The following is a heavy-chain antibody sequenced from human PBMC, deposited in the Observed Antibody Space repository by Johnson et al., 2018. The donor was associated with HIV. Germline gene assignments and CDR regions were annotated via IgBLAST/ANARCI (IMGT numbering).Heavy chain of an antibody. V-gene: IGHV3-66*01. CDR3: ARGGGTYLEPFDI. D-gene: IGHD1-26*01. CDR1: GFTVSSNY. J-gene: IGHJ3*02. CDR2: IYSGGST. Sequence: VQLVESGGGLVQPGGSLRLSCAASGFTVSSNYMSWVRQAPGKGLEWVSVIYSGGSTYYADSVKGRFTISRDDYKNTLYLQMNSLRAEDTAVYYCARGGGTYLEPFDIWGQGTMVTVSS.